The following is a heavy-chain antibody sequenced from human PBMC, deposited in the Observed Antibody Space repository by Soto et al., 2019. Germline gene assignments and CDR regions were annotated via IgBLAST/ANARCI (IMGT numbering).Heavy chain of an antibody. CDR2: ISTYSGDT. Sequence: QVHLVQSGVEVKTPGASVKVSCQASGYTFFTYDISWVRQAPGPALEWMGWISTYSGDTKYAQKFQSRGTMTTDTSTTTAYLELRSLRSDDTAVYYCARHHGPTTSENWFDPWGQGTLVTVSS. V-gene: IGHV1-18*01. J-gene: IGHJ5*02. D-gene: IGHD5-12*01. CDR3: ARHHGPTTSENWFDP. CDR1: GYTFFTYD.